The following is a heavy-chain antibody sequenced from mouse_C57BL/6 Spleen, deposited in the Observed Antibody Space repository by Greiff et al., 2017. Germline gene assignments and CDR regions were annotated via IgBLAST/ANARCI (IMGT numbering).Heavy chain of an antibody. CDR1: GYTFTSYW. V-gene: IGHV1-74*01. J-gene: IGHJ2*01. D-gene: IGHD2-4*01. Sequence: QVQLQQPGAELVNPGASVKVSCKASGYTFTSYWMHWVKQRPGQGLEWIGRIHPSDSDTNYNQKFKGKATLTVDKSSSTAYMQLSSLTSEDAAVYYCAIGNYDYDGGYYFDCWGQGTTLSFSS. CDR2: IHPSDSDT. CDR3: AIGNYDYDGGYYFDC.